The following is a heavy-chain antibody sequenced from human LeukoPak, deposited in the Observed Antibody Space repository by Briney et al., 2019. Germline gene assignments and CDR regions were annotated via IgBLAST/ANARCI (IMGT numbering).Heavy chain of an antibody. CDR2: ITGSGGST. CDR3: AKEWSSGWFVSGY. J-gene: IGHJ4*02. V-gene: IGHV3-23*01. D-gene: IGHD6-19*01. Sequence: ETLSLTCTVSGGSISSGGYYWSWIRQAPGKGLEWVSAITGSGGSTYYADSVKGRFTISRDNSKNTLYLQMNSLRAEDTAIYYCAKEWSSGWFVSGYWGQGTLVTVSS. CDR1: GGSISSGGYY.